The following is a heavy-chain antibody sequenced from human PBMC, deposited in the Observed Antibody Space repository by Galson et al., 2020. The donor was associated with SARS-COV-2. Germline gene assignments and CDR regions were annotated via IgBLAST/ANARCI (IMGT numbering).Heavy chain of an antibody. Sequence: SETLSLTCTVSGGSISSGDYYWSWIRQPPGKGLEWIGYIYYSGSTYYNPSLKSRVTISVDTSKNQFSLKLSSVTAADTAVYYCARALGEQIYVWGSYRLNYFDYWGQGTLVTVSS. CDR1: GGSISSGDYY. V-gene: IGHV4-30-4*01. J-gene: IGHJ4*02. CDR3: ARALGEQIYVWGSYRLNYFDY. D-gene: IGHD3-16*02. CDR2: IYYSGST.